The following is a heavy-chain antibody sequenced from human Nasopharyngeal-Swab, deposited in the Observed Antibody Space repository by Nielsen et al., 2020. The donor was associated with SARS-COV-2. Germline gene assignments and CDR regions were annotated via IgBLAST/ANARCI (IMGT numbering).Heavy chain of an antibody. CDR1: GFTFSSYG. V-gene: IGHV3-30*18. J-gene: IGHJ6*03. Sequence: GESLKISCAASGFTFSSYGMHWVRQAPGKGLEWVAVLSSYGSNTYYADSVKGRFTISRDNSKNTLYLQMNSLRAEDTAVYYCAKLIGGYYYDSSGYLDPMDVWGKGTTVTVSS. CDR3: AKLIGGYYYDSSGYLDPMDV. CDR2: LSSYGSNT. D-gene: IGHD3-22*01.